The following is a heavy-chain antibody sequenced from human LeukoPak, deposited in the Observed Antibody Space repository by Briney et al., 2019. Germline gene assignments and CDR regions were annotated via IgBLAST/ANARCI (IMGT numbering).Heavy chain of an antibody. V-gene: IGHV3-49*03. Sequence: GGSLRLSCTASGFTFGDYAMSWFRQAPGKGLEWVGFIRSKAYGGTTEYAASVKGRFTISRDDSKSIAHLQMNSLKTEDTAVYYCTGEPYGSGSYYQDYWGQGTLVTVSS. CDR3: TGEPYGSGSYYQDY. CDR2: IRSKAYGGTT. J-gene: IGHJ4*02. D-gene: IGHD3-10*01. CDR1: GFTFGDYA.